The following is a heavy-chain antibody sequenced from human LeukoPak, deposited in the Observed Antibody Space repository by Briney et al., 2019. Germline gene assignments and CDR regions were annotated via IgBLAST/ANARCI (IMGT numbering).Heavy chain of an antibody. D-gene: IGHD3-22*01. CDR2: MYYSGSS. J-gene: IGHJ3*02. V-gene: IGHV4-39*07. CDR1: GGSISSSSYY. Sequence: PSETLSLTCNVSGGSISSSSYYWGWIRQPPGKGLEWIGSMYYSGSSYYNPSLKSRVTISVDTSKNQFSLKLSSVTAADTAVYYCARDGYDSSGYYYTAFDIWGQGTMVTVSS. CDR3: ARDGYDSSGYYYTAFDI.